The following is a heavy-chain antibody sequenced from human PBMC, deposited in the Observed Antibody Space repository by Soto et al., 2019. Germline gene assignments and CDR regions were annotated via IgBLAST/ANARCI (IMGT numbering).Heavy chain of an antibody. CDR1: GFTFSSHA. J-gene: IGHJ3*02. CDR3: AKDREDYYDGGGYYGPADAFDM. V-gene: IGHV3-23*01. Sequence: EVQLLESGGGLVQPGGSLRLSCAASGFTFSSHAMNWVRQAPGKGLEWVSSISVSGAATYYADSVKGRFTISRDNFKYTLYLERKGLRAEDTAVYYCAKDREDYYDGGGYYGPADAFDMWGQGTTVTVSS. D-gene: IGHD3-22*01. CDR2: ISVSGAAT.